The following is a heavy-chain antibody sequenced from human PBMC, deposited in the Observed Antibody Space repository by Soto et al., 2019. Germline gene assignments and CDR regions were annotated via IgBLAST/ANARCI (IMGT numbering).Heavy chain of an antibody. D-gene: IGHD5-18*01. J-gene: IGHJ3*02. CDR2: IFYSGST. CDR3: ARVWGYSYGLASDI. Sequence: SETLSITCTVSGGSISSSSYYWGGIRQPPGKGLEWIGSIFYSGSTYYNPSLKSRVTISVDTSKNQFSLKLTSVTAADTAVYYCARVWGYSYGLASDIWGQGTMVT. CDR1: GGSISSSSYY. V-gene: IGHV4-39*01.